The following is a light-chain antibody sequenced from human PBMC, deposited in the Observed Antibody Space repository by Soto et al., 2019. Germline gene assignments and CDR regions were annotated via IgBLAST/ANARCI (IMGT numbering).Light chain of an antibody. V-gene: IGKV3-15*01. J-gene: IGKJ1*01. CDR1: QSVVNN. CDR3: QQYNTWWT. CDR2: GTS. Sequence: EIVMTQSPATLSVSPGERATLSCRASQSVVNNLAWYQQTPGQAPRLLIYGTSTRATGIPARFSGSGSGTEFTLTISSLQSEDFAVYYCQQYNTWWTFGQGTKVDIK.